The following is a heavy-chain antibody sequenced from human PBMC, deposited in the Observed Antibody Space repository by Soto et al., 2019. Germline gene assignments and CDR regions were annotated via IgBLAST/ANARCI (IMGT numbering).Heavy chain of an antibody. D-gene: IGHD1-26*01. Sequence: QVQLVESGGGVVQPGRSLRLSCAASGFTFSSYGMHWVRQAPGKGLEWVAVISYDGSNKYYADSVKGRFTISRDNSKNTLYLQMNSLRADDTAVYYCATSGSYSGFDYWGQGTLVTVSS. V-gene: IGHV3-30*03. J-gene: IGHJ4*02. CDR3: ATSGSYSGFDY. CDR1: GFTFSSYG. CDR2: ISYDGSNK.